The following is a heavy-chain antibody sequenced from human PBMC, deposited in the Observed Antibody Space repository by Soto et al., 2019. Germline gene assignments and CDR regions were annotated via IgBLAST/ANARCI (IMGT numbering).Heavy chain of an antibody. D-gene: IGHD6-13*01. J-gene: IGHJ6*02. Sequence: GGSLRLSCAASGFTFSNYYMSWIRQAPGKGLEWVSYISSSGSTIYYADSVKGRFTISRDNAKNSLYLQMNSLRAEDTAVYYCARDPIRIAAAGTYYYYGMDVWGQGTTVTVSS. CDR3: ARDPIRIAAAGTYYYYGMDV. V-gene: IGHV3-11*01. CDR2: ISSSGSTI. CDR1: GFTFSNYY.